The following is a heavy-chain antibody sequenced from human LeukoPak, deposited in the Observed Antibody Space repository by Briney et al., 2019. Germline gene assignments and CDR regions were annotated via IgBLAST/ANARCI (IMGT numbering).Heavy chain of an antibody. D-gene: IGHD3-16*02. CDR2: INPNSGGT. J-gene: IGHJ5*02. V-gene: IGHV1-2*04. Sequence: ASVKVSCKASGYTFTGYYMHWVRQAPGQGLEWMGWINPNSGGTNYAQKFQGWVTMTRDTSISTAYMELSRLRSGDTAVYYCARGSMITFGGVIVTAWFDPWGQGTLVTVSS. CDR1: GYTFTGYY. CDR3: ARGSMITFGGVIVTAWFDP.